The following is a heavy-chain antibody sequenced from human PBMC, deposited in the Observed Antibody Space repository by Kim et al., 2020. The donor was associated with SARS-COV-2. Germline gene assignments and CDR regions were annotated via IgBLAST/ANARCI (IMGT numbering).Heavy chain of an antibody. CDR1: GFTFNTYA. Sequence: VGSLRLSCVASGFTFNTYAMNWVRQAPGKGLEWVSGISGGGGSTYYADSVKGRFTISRDSSKNTLYLQMNSLRVEDTAVYYCAKEVRVTTQTTGGDFFDTSGQGDLVTVSS. CDR3: AKEVRVTTQTTGGDFFDT. J-gene: IGHJ5*02. D-gene: IGHD4-17*01. V-gene: IGHV3-23*01. CDR2: ISGGGGST.